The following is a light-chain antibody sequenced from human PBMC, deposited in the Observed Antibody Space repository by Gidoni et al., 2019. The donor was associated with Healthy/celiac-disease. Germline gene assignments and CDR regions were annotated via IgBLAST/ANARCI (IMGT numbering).Light chain of an antibody. V-gene: IGKV1-33*01. Sequence: DIQMNQSQSSLSASVGDRVTITCQASQDINNYLNWYQQKPGKAPKLLIYDASNLETGVPSRFSGSGSGTDFTFTISSLQPEHIATYYCQQYDNLPRTFGQGSKVEIK. CDR3: QQYDNLPRT. J-gene: IGKJ1*01. CDR2: DAS. CDR1: QDINNY.